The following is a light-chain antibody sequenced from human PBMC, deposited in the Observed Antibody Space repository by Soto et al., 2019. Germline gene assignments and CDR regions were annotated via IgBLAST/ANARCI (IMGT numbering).Light chain of an antibody. Sequence: QSALTQPASVSGSPGQSITISCTGTSSDIGAYNHVSWYQHHPGKVPRLMIYEVSNRPSGVSNRFSGSKSGNTASLTISGLQAEDEGDYYCHSFTTSTTRLFGGGTKVTVL. CDR2: EVS. CDR1: SSDIGAYNH. CDR3: HSFTTSTTRL. V-gene: IGLV2-14*01. J-gene: IGLJ3*02.